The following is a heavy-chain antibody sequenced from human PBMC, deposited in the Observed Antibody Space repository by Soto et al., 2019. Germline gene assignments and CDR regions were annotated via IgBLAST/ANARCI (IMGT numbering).Heavy chain of an antibody. CDR3: ARGVGARSSPLDY. V-gene: IGHV4-59*01. CDR1: AGSISDYY. CDR2: VHYSGST. J-gene: IGHJ4*02. Sequence: QVQLQESGPGLVKPSETLSLTCTVSAGSISDYYWGWIRHTPGTGLEWIAFVHYSGSTIYNPSLSSRVTISIHKSQNQFSLRLSSVTAADTAVYYCARGVGARSSPLDYWGQGTLVTVSS. D-gene: IGHD1-26*01.